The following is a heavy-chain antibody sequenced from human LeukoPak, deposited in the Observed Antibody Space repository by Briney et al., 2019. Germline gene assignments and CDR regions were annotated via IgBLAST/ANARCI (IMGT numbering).Heavy chain of an antibody. V-gene: IGHV1-8*01. J-gene: IGHJ4*02. CDR1: GYTFTSYD. CDR2: MNPNSGNT. D-gene: IGHD3-10*01. CDR3: ARGRRGGYYYGSGSVLCY. Sequence: GASVKVSYKASGYTFTSYDINWVRQATGQGLEWMGWMNPNSGNTGYAQKFQGRVTMTRNTSISTAYMELSSLRSEDTAVYYCARGRRGGYYYGSGSVLCYWGQGTLVTVSS.